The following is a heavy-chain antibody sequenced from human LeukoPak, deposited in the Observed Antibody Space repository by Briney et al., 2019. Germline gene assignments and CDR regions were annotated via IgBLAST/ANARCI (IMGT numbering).Heavy chain of an antibody. CDR3: TTCLLAYSFDY. CDR1: EFTFNNAW. D-gene: IGHD2-15*01. J-gene: IGHJ4*02. V-gene: IGHV3-15*01. Sequence: PGGSLRLSCAASEFTFNNAWMSWVRQAPGKGLEWVGRIKSKTNGGTTDYAAPVKGRFTISRDDSKNTLYLQMNSLKTEDTAVYYCTTCLLAYSFDYWGQGTLVTVSS. CDR2: IKSKTNGGTT.